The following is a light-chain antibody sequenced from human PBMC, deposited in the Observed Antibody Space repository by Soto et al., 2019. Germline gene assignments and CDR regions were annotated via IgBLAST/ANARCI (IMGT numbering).Light chain of an antibody. J-gene: IGKJ2*01. CDR3: QHYGRSPYP. CDR2: GAS. Sequence: EIVLTQSPGTLSLSPGERATLSCRASQSVSSNYLAWYQQKPGQAPRLLTYGASSTATGIPDRFSGSGSGTAFTLTLSRLEPEDLAVYYCQHYGRSPYPFGQGTKLEI. CDR1: QSVSSNY. V-gene: IGKV3-20*01.